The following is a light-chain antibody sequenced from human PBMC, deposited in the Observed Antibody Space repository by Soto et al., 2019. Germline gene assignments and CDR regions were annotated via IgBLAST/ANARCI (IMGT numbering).Light chain of an antibody. J-gene: IGKJ2*01. Sequence: EIVLTQSPDTLSLSPGERATLSCRASQSVSSRYLAWYQQKPGQAPRLLIYGASTRATGIPDRFSGSGSGTDFTLTITRLEPEDFAVYYCQQYDSSPPHTFGQGTKLEIK. CDR1: QSVSSRY. V-gene: IGKV3-20*01. CDR2: GAS. CDR3: QQYDSSPPHT.